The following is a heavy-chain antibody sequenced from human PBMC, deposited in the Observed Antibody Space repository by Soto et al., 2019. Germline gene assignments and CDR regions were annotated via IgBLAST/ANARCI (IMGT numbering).Heavy chain of an antibody. V-gene: IGHV4-4*02. J-gene: IGHJ4*02. Sequence: QVQLQESGPGLVKSSGTLSLTCAVSGGSITSSNWWSWVRQPPGKGLEWIGEIYHSGDTNYNPSLKTRVTISVDKSKNPFSLNMSSVTAADTAVYYCARDRGIAAAGVWGQGTLVTVSS. CDR1: GGSITSSNW. D-gene: IGHD6-13*01. CDR3: ARDRGIAAAGV. CDR2: IYHSGDT.